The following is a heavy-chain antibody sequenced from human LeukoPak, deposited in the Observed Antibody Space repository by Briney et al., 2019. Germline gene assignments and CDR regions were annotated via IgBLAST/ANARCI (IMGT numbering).Heavy chain of an antibody. D-gene: IGHD6-6*01. V-gene: IGHV1-69*05. CDR2: IIPIFGTA. J-gene: IGHJ2*01. Sequence: GASVKVSCKASGGTFSSYAISWVRQAPGQGLEWMGGIIPIFGTANYAQKFQGRVTITTDESTSTAYMELSSLRSEDTAVYYCASVAARPRGWYFDLWGRGTLVTVSS. CDR3: ASVAARPRGWYFDL. CDR1: GGTFSSYA.